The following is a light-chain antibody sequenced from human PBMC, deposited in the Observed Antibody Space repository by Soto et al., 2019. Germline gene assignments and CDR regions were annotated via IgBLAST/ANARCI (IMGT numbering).Light chain of an antibody. CDR1: QSISNW. Sequence: DIQMTQSPSTLSASVGDRVTITCRASQSISNWLAWYQQKPGEAPKLLIYKASSLESGVPSRFSGSGSGTEFTLTISSLQPDDFATYYCQQYNSYSGTFGQGTKVDIK. V-gene: IGKV1-5*03. J-gene: IGKJ1*01. CDR3: QQYNSYSGT. CDR2: KAS.